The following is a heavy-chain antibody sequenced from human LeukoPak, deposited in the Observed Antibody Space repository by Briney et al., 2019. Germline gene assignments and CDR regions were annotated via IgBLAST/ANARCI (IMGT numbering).Heavy chain of an antibody. Sequence: PSETLSLTCTVSGGSISSYYWSWIRQPAGKGLEWIGRIYTSGSTNYNPSLKSRVTISVDTSKNQFSLKLSSVTAADTAVYYCARLYDSSGPYYYYYMDVWGKGTTVTVSS. V-gene: IGHV4-4*07. CDR2: IYTSGST. CDR1: GGSISSYY. D-gene: IGHD3-22*01. J-gene: IGHJ6*03. CDR3: ARLYDSSGPYYYYYMDV.